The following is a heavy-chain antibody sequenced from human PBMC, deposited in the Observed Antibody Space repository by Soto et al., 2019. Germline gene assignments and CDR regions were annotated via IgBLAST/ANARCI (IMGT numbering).Heavy chain of an antibody. CDR2: IYYSGST. D-gene: IGHD3-3*01. J-gene: IGHJ5*02. V-gene: IGHV4-61*01. CDR1: GGSISSSSYY. Sequence: PSETLSLTCTVSGGSISSSSYYWSWIRQPPGKGLEWIGYIYYSGSTNYNPSLKSRVTISVVTSKNQFSLKLSSVTAADTAVYYCARAAPTYYDFWSGYYGSWFDPWGQGTLVTVSS. CDR3: ARAAPTYYDFWSGYYGSWFDP.